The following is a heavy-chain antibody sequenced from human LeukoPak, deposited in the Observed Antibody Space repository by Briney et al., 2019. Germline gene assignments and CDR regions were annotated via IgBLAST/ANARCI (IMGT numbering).Heavy chain of an antibody. CDR1: GYSITSGHY. CDR3: GSNWSDFDY. J-gene: IGHJ4*02. Sequence: SETLSLTCTVSGYSITSGHYWGWIRQPPGKGLEWIGSLYEGETTYYNPSLKTRLTVSLDTSKNQFSLRLSSVTAADTAVYYCGSNWSDFDYWGQGILVTVSS. CDR2: LYEGETT. V-gene: IGHV4-38-2*02. D-gene: IGHD1-1*01.